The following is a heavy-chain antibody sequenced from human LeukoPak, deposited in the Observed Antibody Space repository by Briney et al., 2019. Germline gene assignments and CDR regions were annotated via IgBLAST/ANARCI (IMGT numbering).Heavy chain of an antibody. D-gene: IGHD1-1*01. CDR2: HYHTGRI. V-gene: IGHV4-39*07. CDR1: GGSISGTSYC. CDR3: ARDGSDNWGLFDN. J-gene: IGHJ4*02. Sequence: KSSETPSLTCSVSGGSISGTSYCWGWIRQPPGKGPEWIGSHYHTGRIYHNPSLNSRVTISVDTSKNQFSLKLSSVTDADTAVYYCARDGSDNWGLFDNWGRGTLVTVSS.